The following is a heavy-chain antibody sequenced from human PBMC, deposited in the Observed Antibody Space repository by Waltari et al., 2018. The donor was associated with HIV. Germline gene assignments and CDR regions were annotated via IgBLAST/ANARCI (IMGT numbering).Heavy chain of an antibody. V-gene: IGHV4-4*07. J-gene: IGHJ6*02. D-gene: IGHD3-10*01. CDR1: GGSISGYS. CDR3: ARENILLLFGESYYNYYGMDV. CDR2: IYISGSP. Sequence: QVQLQESGPGLVKPSETLSLTCTVSGGSISGYSWSWNRQPAGKGLEWIGQIYISGSPIYNPSLKSRVTMSLDASKNLFSLKVRSVTAADTAVYYCARENILLLFGESYYNYYGMDVWGQGTTVTVSS.